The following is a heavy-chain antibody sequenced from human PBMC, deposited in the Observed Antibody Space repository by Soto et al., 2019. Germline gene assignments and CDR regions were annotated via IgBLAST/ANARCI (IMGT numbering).Heavy chain of an antibody. D-gene: IGHD1-26*01. V-gene: IGHV3-21*01. CDR2: IRSSSSYI. J-gene: IGHJ3*02. CDR3: ARVQGRVGADVFVI. CDR1: GFTFSSYS. Sequence: GGSLRLSCAASGFTFSSYSMNWVRQAPGKGLEWVSSIRSSSSYIYYADSVKGRFTISRDNAKNSLYLQMNSLTAENTAVLYFARVQGRVGADVFVIWAKGQWSPSPQ.